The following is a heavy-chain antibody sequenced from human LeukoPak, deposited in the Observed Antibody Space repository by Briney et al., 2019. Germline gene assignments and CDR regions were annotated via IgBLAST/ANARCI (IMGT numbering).Heavy chain of an antibody. J-gene: IGHJ3*02. D-gene: IGHD3-22*01. CDR1: GGSISSYY. V-gene: IGHV4-59*01. CDR2: IYYSGST. Sequence: SETLSLTCTVSGGSISSYYWSWIRQPPGKGLEWIGYIYYSGSTNYNPSLKSRVTISVDTSKNQFSLKLSSVTAADTAVYYCARAQLVVITPDASDIWGQGTMVTVSS. CDR3: ARAQLVVITPDASDI.